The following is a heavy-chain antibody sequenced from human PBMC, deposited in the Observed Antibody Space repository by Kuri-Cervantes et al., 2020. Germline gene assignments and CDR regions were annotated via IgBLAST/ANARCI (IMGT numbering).Heavy chain of an antibody. CDR1: GFTFSSYG. D-gene: IGHD4-17*01. V-gene: IGHV3-30*18. CDR2: ISYDGSNK. CDR3: ANHDYGDPRADY. Sequence: GESLKISCAASGFTFSSYGMHWVRQAPGKGLEWVAVISYDGSNKYYADSVKGRFTISRDNSKNTLYLQMNSLRAEDTAVYYCANHDYGDPRADYWGQGTLVTVSS. J-gene: IGHJ4*02.